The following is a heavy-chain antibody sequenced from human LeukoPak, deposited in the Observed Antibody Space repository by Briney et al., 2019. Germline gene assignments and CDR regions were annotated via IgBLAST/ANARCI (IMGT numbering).Heavy chain of an antibody. V-gene: IGHV4-39*01. J-gene: IGHJ4*02. Sequence: SETLSLTCTVSGGSISSSSYYWGWIRQPPGKGLEWIGSIYYSGSTYYNPSLKSRVTISVDTSKNQFSLKLSSVTAADTAVYYCARLTRIVGATPYFDYWGQGTLVTVSS. CDR3: ARLTRIVGATPYFDY. CDR2: IYYSGST. CDR1: GGSISSSSYY. D-gene: IGHD1-26*01.